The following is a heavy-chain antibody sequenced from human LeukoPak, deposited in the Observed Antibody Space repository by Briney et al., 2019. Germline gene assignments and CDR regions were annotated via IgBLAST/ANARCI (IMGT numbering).Heavy chain of an antibody. J-gene: IGHJ4*02. CDR1: GFSLTTSGMC. D-gene: IGHD5-24*01. CDR3: ARTSRDGVNSKDFDY. Sequence: SGPTLVNPTQTLTLTCTFSGFSLTTSGMCLTWIRQPPGKALEWLARIDWDDDKYYKTSLKTRLTISKDTSEDQVVLTMTDMDPVDTATYYCARTSRDGVNSKDFDYWGQGILVTVSS. CDR2: IDWDDDK. V-gene: IGHV2-70*11.